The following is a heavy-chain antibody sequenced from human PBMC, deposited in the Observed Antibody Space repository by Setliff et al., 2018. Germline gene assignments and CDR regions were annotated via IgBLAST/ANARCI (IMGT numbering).Heavy chain of an antibody. J-gene: IGHJ6*02. CDR3: ARASVASKLGFYYYVMDV. Sequence: GGSLSLSCAASGFTFSSYWMSWVRQAPGKGLEWVANIKQDGSEKYYVDSVKGRFTISRDNAKNSLYLQMNSLRAEDTAVYYSARASVASKLGFYYYVMDVWGQGTTVTVSS. V-gene: IGHV3-7*01. CDR1: GFTFSSYW. CDR2: IKQDGSEK. D-gene: IGHD2-15*01.